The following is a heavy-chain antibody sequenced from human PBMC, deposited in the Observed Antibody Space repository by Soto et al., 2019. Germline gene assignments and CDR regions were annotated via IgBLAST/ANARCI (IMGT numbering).Heavy chain of an antibody. J-gene: IGHJ6*02. Sequence: PSETLSLTCTVSGGSISSYYWSWIRQPPGKGLEWIGEINHSGSTNYNPSLKSRVTISVDTSKNQFSLKLSSVTAADTAVYYCARDDIVVVPAAIGETYYYYGMDVWGQGTTVTVSS. D-gene: IGHD2-2*01. CDR1: GGSISSYY. V-gene: IGHV4-34*01. CDR2: INHSGST. CDR3: ARDDIVVVPAAIGETYYYYGMDV.